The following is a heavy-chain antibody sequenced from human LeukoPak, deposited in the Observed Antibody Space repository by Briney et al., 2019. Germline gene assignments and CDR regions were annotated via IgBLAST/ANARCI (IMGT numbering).Heavy chain of an antibody. CDR2: ISAYNGNT. CDR1: GYTFTSYG. CDR3: ARELRGSYYRSLVGHFDY. V-gene: IGHV1-18*01. D-gene: IGHD1-26*01. J-gene: IGHJ4*02. Sequence: ASVKVSCKASGYTFTSYGISWVRQAPGQGLEWKGWISAYNGNTNYAQKLQGRVTMTTDTSTSTAYMELRSLRSDDTAVYYCARELRGSYYRSLVGHFDYWGQGTLVTVSS.